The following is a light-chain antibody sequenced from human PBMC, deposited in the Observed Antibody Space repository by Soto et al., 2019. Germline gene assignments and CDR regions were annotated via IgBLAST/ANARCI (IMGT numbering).Light chain of an antibody. J-gene: IGLJ2*01. CDR2: GNS. CDR3: QSYDSSLSAVV. CDR1: SSNIGAGYD. Sequence: QSVLTQPPSVSGAPGQRVTISCTGSSSNIGAGYDVHWYQQLPGTAPKLLIYGNSNRHSGVPDRFSGSKSGTSASLAITGLQAEDEADYFCQSYDSSLSAVVFGGGTQLNVL. V-gene: IGLV1-40*01.